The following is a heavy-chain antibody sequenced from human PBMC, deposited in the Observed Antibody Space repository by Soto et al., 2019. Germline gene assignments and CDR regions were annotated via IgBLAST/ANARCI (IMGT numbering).Heavy chain of an antibody. J-gene: IGHJ6*02. CDR2: ISAYNGNT. D-gene: IGHD3-10*01. CDR3: ARVLRKWITYYYCGMDV. V-gene: IGHV1-18*01. Sequence: ASVKVSCKASGYTFTSYGISWVRQAPGQGLEWMGWISAYNGNTNYAQKLQGRVTMTTDTSTSTAYMELRSLRSDDTAVYYCARVLRKWITYYYCGMDVWGQGXTVTVYS. CDR1: GYTFTSYG.